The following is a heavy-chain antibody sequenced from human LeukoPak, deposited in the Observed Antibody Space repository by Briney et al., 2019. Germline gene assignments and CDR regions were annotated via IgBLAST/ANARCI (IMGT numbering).Heavy chain of an antibody. CDR1: GFTFDDYA. CDR2: ISWNSGSI. CDR3: AKGPSLYDSRGYPNYFDY. D-gene: IGHD3-22*01. J-gene: IGHJ4*02. V-gene: IGHV3-9*01. Sequence: GRSLRLSCAASGFTFDDYAMHWVRQAPGKGLEWVSGISWNSGSIGYADSVKGRFTISRDNAKNSLYLQMNSLRAEDTALYYCAKGPSLYDSRGYPNYFDYWGQGTLVTVSS.